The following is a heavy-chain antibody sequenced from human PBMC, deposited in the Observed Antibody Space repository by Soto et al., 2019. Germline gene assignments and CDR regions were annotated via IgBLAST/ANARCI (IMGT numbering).Heavy chain of an antibody. D-gene: IGHD1-26*01. CDR1: GYTFTGYY. V-gene: IGHV1-2*04. Sequence: GASVKVSCKASGYTFTGYYMHWVRQAPGQGLEWMGWINPNSGGTNYAQKFQGWVTMTRDTSISTAYMELSRLRSDDTAVYYCARDLLVESGSYSNYYYYGMDVWGQGTTVTVSS. CDR3: ARDLLVESGSYSNYYYYGMDV. J-gene: IGHJ6*02. CDR2: INPNSGGT.